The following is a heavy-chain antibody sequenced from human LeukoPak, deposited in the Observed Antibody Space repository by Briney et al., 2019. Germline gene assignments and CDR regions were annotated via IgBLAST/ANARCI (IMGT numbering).Heavy chain of an antibody. CDR2: IIPIFGTA. CDR1: GGTFSSYA. CDR3: AYVVPAAHYYYGMDV. Sequence: ASVKVSCKASGGTFSSYAISWVRQAPGQGLEWMGGIIPIFGTANYAQKFQGRVTITADESTSTAYMELSSLRSEDTAVYYCAYVVPAAHYYYGMDVWGQGTTVTVSS. J-gene: IGHJ6*02. D-gene: IGHD2-2*01. V-gene: IGHV1-69*13.